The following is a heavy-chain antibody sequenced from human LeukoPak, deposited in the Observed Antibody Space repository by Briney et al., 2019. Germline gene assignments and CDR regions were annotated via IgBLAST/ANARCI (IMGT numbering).Heavy chain of an antibody. CDR2: INPGGDNT. D-gene: IGHD4-23*01. Sequence: ASVKVSCKASGYTFTNYYIHWVRQAPGQGLEWMGLINPGGDNTNYAQNFQGRVTMTRDTSASTVYMELSSLRSEDTAVYYCARGVGGIFDYWGQGTLVTVSS. CDR3: ARGVGGIFDY. J-gene: IGHJ4*02. CDR1: GYTFTNYY. V-gene: IGHV1-46*01.